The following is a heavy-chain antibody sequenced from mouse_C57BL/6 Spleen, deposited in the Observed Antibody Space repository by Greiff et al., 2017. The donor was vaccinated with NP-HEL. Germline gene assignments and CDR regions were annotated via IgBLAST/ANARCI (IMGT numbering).Heavy chain of an antibody. Sequence: QVQLQQSGAELVMPGASVKLSCKASGYTFTSYWMHWVKQRPGQGLEWIGEIDPSDSYTNYNQKFKGKSTLTVDKSSSTAYMQLSSLTSEDSAVYYCARSEGLLPLFDYWGQGTTLTVSS. CDR2: IDPSDSYT. CDR3: ARSEGLLPLFDY. CDR1: GYTFTSYW. D-gene: IGHD1-1*01. J-gene: IGHJ2*01. V-gene: IGHV1-69*01.